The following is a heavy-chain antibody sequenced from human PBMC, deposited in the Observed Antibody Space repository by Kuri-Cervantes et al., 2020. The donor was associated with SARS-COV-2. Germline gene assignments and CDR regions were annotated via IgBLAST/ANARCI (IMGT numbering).Heavy chain of an antibody. Sequence: SETLSLTCTVSGYSISSGYYWGWIRQPPGKGLEWIGSIYRSGSTYYNPSLKSRVTISIDRSKNQFSLKLSSVTAADTAVYYCARGDGAYSSSSPFDYWGQGTLVTVSS. D-gene: IGHD6-6*01. V-gene: IGHV4-38-2*02. CDR3: ARGDGAYSSSSPFDY. CDR2: IYRSGST. J-gene: IGHJ4*02. CDR1: GYSISSGYY.